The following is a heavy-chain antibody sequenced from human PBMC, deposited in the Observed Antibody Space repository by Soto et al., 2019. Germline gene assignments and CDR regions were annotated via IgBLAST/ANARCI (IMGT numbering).Heavy chain of an antibody. CDR3: AHSRNLITDDAQVGDFDY. J-gene: IGHJ4*02. Sequence: QITLKASGPTLVKPAQTLAQTCTFSGFSLTTDGEGVGWVRQPQGEALVWLALIYWDDDERYSPSLKTRLTITSDSGKNQVVLIMTNVDPVDTATYYCAHSRNLITDDAQVGDFDYWGEGALVTVSS. CDR1: GFSLTTDGEG. D-gene: IGHD3-10*01. V-gene: IGHV2-5*02. CDR2: IYWDDDE.